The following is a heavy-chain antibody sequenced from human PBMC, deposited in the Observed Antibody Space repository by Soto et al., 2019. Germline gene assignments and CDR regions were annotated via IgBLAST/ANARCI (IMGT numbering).Heavy chain of an antibody. CDR1: GFTFSSYG. CDR2: ISYDGSNK. J-gene: IGHJ4*02. CDR3: AKAVVRGKENWLNYFDC. Sequence: PGGSLRLSCAASGFTFSSYGMHWVRQAPGKGLEWVAVISYDGSNKYYADSVKGRFTISRDNFKNMLYLQMNSLRAEDTAVYYCAKAVVRGKENWLNYFDCWGQGTQVTVSS. D-gene: IGHD1-26*01. V-gene: IGHV3-30*18.